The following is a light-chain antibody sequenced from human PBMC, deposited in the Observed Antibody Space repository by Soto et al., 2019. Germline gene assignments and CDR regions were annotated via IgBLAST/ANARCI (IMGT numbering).Light chain of an antibody. CDR3: QQRSNWPRGT. CDR1: QSVSSY. V-gene: IGKV3-11*01. CDR2: DAS. Sequence: EIVLTQSPATLSLSPGEIATLSCMASQSVSSYLAWYQQKPGQAPRLLIYDASNRATGIPARFSGSGSGTDFTLTISSLEPEDFAVYYCQQRSNWPRGTFGQGTRLEIK. J-gene: IGKJ5*01.